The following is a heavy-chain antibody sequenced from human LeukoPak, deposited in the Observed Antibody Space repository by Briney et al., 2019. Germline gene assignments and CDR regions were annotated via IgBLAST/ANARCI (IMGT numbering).Heavy chain of an antibody. CDR3: ARDARLAVAGPIFDY. V-gene: IGHV1-46*01. J-gene: IGHJ4*02. D-gene: IGHD6-19*01. Sequence: ASAKVSCKASGYTFTSYYMHWVRQAPGQGLEWMGIINPSGGSTSYAQKFQGRVTMTRDTSTSTVYMELSSLRSEDTAVYYCARDARLAVAGPIFDYWGQGTLVTVSS. CDR2: INPSGGST. CDR1: GYTFTSYY.